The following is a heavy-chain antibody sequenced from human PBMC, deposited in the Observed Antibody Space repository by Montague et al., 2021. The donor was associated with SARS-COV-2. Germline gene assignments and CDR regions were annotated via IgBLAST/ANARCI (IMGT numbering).Heavy chain of an antibody. V-gene: IGHV3-30*04. CDR2: ISYDGSNK. CDR3: ARDYRYYDCWSGYSKGQNYYNYCDREA. Sequence: SLRLSCAASGFTFSSYAMHWVRQAPGKGLEWVAVISYDGSNKYYXXSLKGRFTISRDNSKNTLYLQMNSLRAEDTAVYYCARDYRYYDCWSGYSKGQNYYNYCDREAWGKGMTGT. D-gene: IGHD3-3*01. CDR1: GFTFSSYA. J-gene: IGHJ6*03.